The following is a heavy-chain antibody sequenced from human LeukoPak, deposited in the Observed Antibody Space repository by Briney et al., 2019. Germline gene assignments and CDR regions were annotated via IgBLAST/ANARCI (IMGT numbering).Heavy chain of an antibody. CDR1: GFTFDDYA. J-gene: IGHJ3*02. CDR3: AKDLHSSSWHPGAI. D-gene: IGHD6-13*01. V-gene: IGHV3-9*01. Sequence: GGSLRLSCAASGFTFDDYAMHWVRQAPGKGLEWVSGISWNSGSIGYADSVKGRFTISRDNSKNTLYLQMNSLRAEDTAVYYCAKDLHSSSWHPGAIWGQGTMVTVSS. CDR2: ISWNSGSI.